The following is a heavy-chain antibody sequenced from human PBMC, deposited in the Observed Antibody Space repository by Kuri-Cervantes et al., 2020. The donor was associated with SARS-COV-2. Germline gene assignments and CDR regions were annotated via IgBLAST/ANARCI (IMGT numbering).Heavy chain of an antibody. CDR1: GFTFSSYA. Sequence: GESLKISCAASGFTFSSYAMHWVRQAPGKGLEWVAVIPYDGSNKYYADSVKGRFTISRDNSKNTLYLQMNSLRAEDTAVYYCASQYCSGGSCYSGYYYGMDVWGQGTTVTVSS. CDR2: IPYDGSNK. CDR3: ASQYCSGGSCYSGYYYGMDV. V-gene: IGHV3-30-3*01. D-gene: IGHD2-15*01. J-gene: IGHJ6*02.